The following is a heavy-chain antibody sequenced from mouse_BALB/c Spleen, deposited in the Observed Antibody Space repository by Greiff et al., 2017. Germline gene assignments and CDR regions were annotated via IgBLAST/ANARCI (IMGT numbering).Heavy chain of an antibody. J-gene: IGHJ3*01. CDR3: ARERAGYFAY. CDR2: ISDGGSYT. V-gene: IGHV5-4*02. CDR1: GFTFSDYY. Sequence: EVMLVESGGGLVKPGGSLKLSCAASGFTFSDYYMYWVRLTPEKRLEWVATISDGGSYTYYPDSVKGRFTISRDNAKNNLYLQMSSLKSEDTAMYYCARERAGYFAYWGQGTLVTVSA. D-gene: IGHD2-2*01.